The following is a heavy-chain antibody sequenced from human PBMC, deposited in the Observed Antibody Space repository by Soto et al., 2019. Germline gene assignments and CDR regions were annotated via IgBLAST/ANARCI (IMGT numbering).Heavy chain of an antibody. CDR2: IKQDGSEK. D-gene: IGHD6-13*01. V-gene: IGHV3-7*01. J-gene: IGHJ4*02. CDR3: ARDITPMRQQLVLAV. Sequence: EVQLVESGGGLVQPGGSLRLSCAASGFTFSSYWMSWVRQAPGKGLEWVANIKQDGSEKYYVDSVKGRFTISRDNAKNSLYLQMNRLRAEDTAVYYCARDITPMRQQLVLAVWGQGTLVTVSS. CDR1: GFTFSSYW.